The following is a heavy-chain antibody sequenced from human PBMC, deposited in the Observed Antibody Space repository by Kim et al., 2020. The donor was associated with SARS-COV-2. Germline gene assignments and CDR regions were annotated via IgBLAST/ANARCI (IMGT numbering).Heavy chain of an antibody. D-gene: IGHD6-6*01. J-gene: IGHJ6*02. V-gene: IGHV4-4*02. Sequence: SETLSLTCAVSGGSISSSNWWSWVRQPPGKGLEWIGEIYHSGSTNYNPSLKSRVTISVDKSKNQFSLKLSSVTAADTAVYYCARDTRHFYSSSSTYYYYGMDVWGQGTTVTVSS. CDR2: IYHSGST. CDR3: ARDTRHFYSSSSTYYYYGMDV. CDR1: GGSISSSNW.